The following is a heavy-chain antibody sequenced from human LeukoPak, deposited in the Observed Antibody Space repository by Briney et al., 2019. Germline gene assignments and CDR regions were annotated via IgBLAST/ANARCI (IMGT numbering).Heavy chain of an antibody. CDR2: IYPGDSDT. CDR3: ARLPQWGGTYHFDY. D-gene: IGHD1-26*01. Sequence: GESLKISCKGSGYSFTNHWIGWVRQMPGKGLEWMGIIYPGDSDTRYSPSFQGQVTISADKSISTAYLQWSSLKASDTAMYYCARLPQWGGTYHFDYWGQGTLLPVSS. J-gene: IGHJ4*02. V-gene: IGHV5-51*01. CDR1: GYSFTNHW.